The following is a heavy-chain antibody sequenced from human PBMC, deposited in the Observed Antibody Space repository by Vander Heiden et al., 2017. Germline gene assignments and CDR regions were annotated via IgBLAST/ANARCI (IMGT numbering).Heavy chain of an antibody. CDR1: GCSMDST. V-gene: IGHV3-9*01. J-gene: IGHJ4*02. Sequence: EVPLVESGGDLLQPCRSLRLSCAASGCSMDSTRHGDRQRPGKGLEWVSGMTWNGGTIGYADSVRGRFTISRNTAKNTIYLEVNSLRAEDTAFYYCAKEAPGSYYLDLWGQGTLVTVSS. D-gene: IGHD1-26*01. CDR3: AKEAPGSYYLDL. CDR2: MTWNGGTI.